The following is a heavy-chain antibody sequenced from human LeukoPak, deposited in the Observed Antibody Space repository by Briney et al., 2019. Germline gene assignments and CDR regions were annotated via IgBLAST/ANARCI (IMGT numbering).Heavy chain of an antibody. Sequence: GGSLRLSCAASAFTFRSYEIHWVRRAPGKGLEWISYISTSGDTMYYADSVKGRFTISRDNAKNSVYLHMNSLRAEDTAVYYCARDVDESYYYDSSGNPSGAVDIWGQGTTVTVSS. CDR1: AFTFRSYE. CDR3: ARDVDESYYYDSSGNPSGAVDI. V-gene: IGHV3-48*03. CDR2: ISTSGDTM. D-gene: IGHD3-22*01. J-gene: IGHJ3*02.